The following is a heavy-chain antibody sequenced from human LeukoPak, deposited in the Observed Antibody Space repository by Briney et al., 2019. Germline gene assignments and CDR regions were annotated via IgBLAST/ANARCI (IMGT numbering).Heavy chain of an antibody. V-gene: IGHV3-23*01. CDR2: ISGSGGST. J-gene: IGHJ5*02. CDR1: AFTSSSYA. CDR3: AKVVGYDFWSGYRNWFDP. Sequence: GGSLRLSCAASAFTSSSYAMSWVPQAPGKGRECVSAISGSGGSTYYADSVKGRFTISRDNSKNTLYLQMNSLRAEDTAVYYCAKVVGYDFWSGYRNWFDPWGQGTLVTVSS. D-gene: IGHD3-3*01.